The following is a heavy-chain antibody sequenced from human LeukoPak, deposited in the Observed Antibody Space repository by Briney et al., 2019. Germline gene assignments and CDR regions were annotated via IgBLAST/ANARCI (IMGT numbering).Heavy chain of an antibody. J-gene: IGHJ4*02. CDR1: GYTFTSYG. D-gene: IGHD2-2*01. V-gene: IGHV1-18*01. CDR2: ISAYNGNT. CDR3: ARDFLRYCSSTSCYYPNY. Sequence: GASVKLSCNASGYTFTSYGISWVRQAPGQGLEWMGWISAYNGNTNYTQKHQGRVTITTDTSTSTAYMELRSLRSDDTAVYYCARDFLRYCSSTSCYYPNYWGQRTLVTVSS.